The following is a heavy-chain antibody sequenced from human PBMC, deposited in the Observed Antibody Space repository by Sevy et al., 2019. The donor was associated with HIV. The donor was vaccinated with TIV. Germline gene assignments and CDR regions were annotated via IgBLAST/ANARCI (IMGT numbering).Heavy chain of an antibody. CDR3: ARGDYYDSSGYYYPAYYYYMGV. Sequence: ASVKVSCKASGYTFTSYGISWVRQAPGQGLEWMGWISAYNGNTNYAQKLQGRVTMTTDTSTSTAYMELRSLRSDDTAVYYCARGDYYDSSGYYYPAYYYYMGVWGKGTTVTVSS. CDR2: ISAYNGNT. V-gene: IGHV1-18*01. CDR1: GYTFTSYG. D-gene: IGHD3-22*01. J-gene: IGHJ6*03.